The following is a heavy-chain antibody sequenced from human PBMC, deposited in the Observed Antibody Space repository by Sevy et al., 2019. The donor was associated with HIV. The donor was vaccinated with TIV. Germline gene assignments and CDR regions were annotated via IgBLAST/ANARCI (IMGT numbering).Heavy chain of an antibody. Sequence: GGSLRLSCAASGFTFSSYEMNWVRQAPGKGLEWVSYITNSGSAEYYSDSVRGRFTISRDNTKNHLYLQMNSLRAEDTALYYCARDLPPSATTVAHFDYWGRGTLVTVSS. CDR3: ARDLPPSATTVAHFDY. J-gene: IGHJ4*02. CDR1: GFTFSSYE. V-gene: IGHV3-48*03. D-gene: IGHD4-17*01. CDR2: ITNSGSAE.